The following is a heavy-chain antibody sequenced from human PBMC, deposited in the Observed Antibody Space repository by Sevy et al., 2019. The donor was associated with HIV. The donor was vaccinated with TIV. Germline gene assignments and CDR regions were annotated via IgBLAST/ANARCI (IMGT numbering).Heavy chain of an antibody. V-gene: IGHV3-7*01. CDR1: GFTFSSYW. Sequence: QLGGSLRLSCAASGFTFSSYWMSWVRQAPGKGLEWVANIKQDGSEKYYVDSVKGRFTISRDNAKNSLYLQMNSLRAEDTAVYYCAREGETMVRGVIYYYYYGMDVWGQGTTVTVSS. D-gene: IGHD3-10*01. J-gene: IGHJ6*02. CDR2: IKQDGSEK. CDR3: AREGETMVRGVIYYYYYGMDV.